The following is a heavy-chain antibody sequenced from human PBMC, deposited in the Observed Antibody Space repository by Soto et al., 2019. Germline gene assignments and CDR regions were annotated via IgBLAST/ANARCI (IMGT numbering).Heavy chain of an antibody. CDR2: IYYSGST. Sequence: PSETLFLTCTVSGGSISSYYWSWIRQPPGKGLEWIGYIYYSGSTNYNPSLKSRVTISVDTSKNQFSLKLSSVTAADTAVYYCARGAIQDYYYYYGMDVWGQGTTVTVSS. CDR1: GGSISSYY. V-gene: IGHV4-59*01. CDR3: ARGAIQDYYYYYGMDV. J-gene: IGHJ6*02.